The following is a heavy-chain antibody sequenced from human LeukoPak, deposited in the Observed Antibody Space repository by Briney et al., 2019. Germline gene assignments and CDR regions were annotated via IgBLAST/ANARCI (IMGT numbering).Heavy chain of an antibody. J-gene: IGHJ4*02. CDR1: GGSISSSSYY. CDR2: IYYSGST. CDR3: ATPLGYSYGATY. D-gene: IGHD5-18*01. Sequence: SETLSLTCTVSGGSISSSSYYWGWIRQPPGKGLEWIGSIYYSGSTYYNPSLKSRVTTSVDTSKNQFSLKLSSVTAADTAVYYCATPLGYSYGATYWGQGTLVTVSS. V-gene: IGHV4-39*01.